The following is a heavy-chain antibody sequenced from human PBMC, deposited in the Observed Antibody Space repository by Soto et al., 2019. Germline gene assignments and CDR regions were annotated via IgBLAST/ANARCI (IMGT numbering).Heavy chain of an antibody. CDR2: ISYDGSNK. D-gene: IGHD2-21*02. CDR3: AKDQAGAYCGGDCSNWFDP. Sequence: GGSLRLSCAASGFTFSSYGMHWVRQAPGKGLEWVAVISYDGSNKYYADSVKGRFAISRDNSKNTLYLQMNSLRAEDTAVYYCAKDQAGAYCGGDCSNWFDPWGQGTLVTVSS. J-gene: IGHJ5*02. CDR1: GFTFSSYG. V-gene: IGHV3-30*18.